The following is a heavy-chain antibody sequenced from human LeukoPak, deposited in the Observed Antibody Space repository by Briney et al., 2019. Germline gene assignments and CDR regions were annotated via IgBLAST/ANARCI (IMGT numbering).Heavy chain of an antibody. V-gene: IGHV3-23*01. CDR1: GFTFSSYA. CDR3: AKVGRYYGSGSYHYYYMDV. D-gene: IGHD3-10*01. J-gene: IGHJ6*03. CDR2: ISGSGGSI. Sequence: QSGGSLRLSCAASGFTFSSYAMSWVRQAPGKGLEWVSAISGSGGSIYYADSVKGRFTISRDNSKNTLYLQMNSLRAEDTAVYYCAKVGRYYGSGSYHYYYMDVWGKGTTVTVSS.